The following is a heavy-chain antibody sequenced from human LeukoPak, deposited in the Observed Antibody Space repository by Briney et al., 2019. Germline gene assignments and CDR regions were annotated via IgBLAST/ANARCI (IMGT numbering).Heavy chain of an antibody. V-gene: IGHV1-2*02. J-gene: IGHJ4*02. CDR3: ARSVGAIRGPQSYFDY. D-gene: IGHD1-26*01. CDR2: INPNSGGT. CDR1: GYTFTGYY. Sequence: ASVKVSCKASGYTFTGYYMHWVRQAPGQGLEWMGWINPNSGGTNYAQKLQGRVTMTTDTSTSTAYMELRSLRSDDTAVYYCARSVGAIRGPQSYFDYWGQGTLVTVSS.